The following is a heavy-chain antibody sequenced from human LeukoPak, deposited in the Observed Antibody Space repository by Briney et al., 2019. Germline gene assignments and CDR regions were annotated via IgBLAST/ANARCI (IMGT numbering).Heavy chain of an antibody. D-gene: IGHD6-13*01. J-gene: IGHJ3*02. CDR3: AKSTGYSRDAFDI. CDR1: GFTFSSYA. V-gene: IGHV3-23*01. Sequence: SGGSLRLSCAASGFTFSSYAMSWVRQAPGKGLEWVSAFSGSSIGTYYADSVKGRFTISRDNSKNTLFLQMNTLRAEDTAVYYCAKSTGYSRDAFDIWGRGTMVTVSS. CDR2: FSGSSIGT.